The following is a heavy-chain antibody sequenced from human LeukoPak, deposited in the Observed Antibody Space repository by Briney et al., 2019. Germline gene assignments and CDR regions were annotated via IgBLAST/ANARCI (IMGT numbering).Heavy chain of an antibody. CDR1: GFTFSSYW. D-gene: IGHD3-22*01. Sequence: PGGSLRLACAVSGFTFSSYWMSWVRQAPGKGLEWVANIKQDGSEKYYVDSVKGRFTISRDNAKNSLYLQMNSLRAEDTAVYYCARDIYGDYDSSGYSSDWFDPWGQGTLVTVSS. J-gene: IGHJ5*02. CDR2: IKQDGSEK. CDR3: ARDIYGDYDSSGYSSDWFDP. V-gene: IGHV3-7*01.